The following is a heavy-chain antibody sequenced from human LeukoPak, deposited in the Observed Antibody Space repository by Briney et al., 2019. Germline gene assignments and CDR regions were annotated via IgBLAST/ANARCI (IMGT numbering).Heavy chain of an antibody. CDR3: ASVQGWLVGWFDP. Sequence: SETLSLTCAVSGGSISSSSYYWGWIRQPPGKGLEWIGSIYYSGSTYYNPSLKSRVTISVDTSKSQFSLKLSSVTAADTAVYYCASVQGWLVGWFDPWGQGTLVTVSS. CDR2: IYYSGST. CDR1: GGSISSSSYY. D-gene: IGHD6-19*01. J-gene: IGHJ5*02. V-gene: IGHV4-39*07.